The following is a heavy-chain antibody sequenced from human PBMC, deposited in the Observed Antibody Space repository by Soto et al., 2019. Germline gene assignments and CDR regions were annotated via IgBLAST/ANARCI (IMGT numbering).Heavy chain of an antibody. CDR1: GGSISSYD. V-gene: IGHV4-59*01. D-gene: IGHD2-15*01. CDR3: ARAELVVVAATELYYFDY. CDR2: IYYSGST. J-gene: IGHJ4*02. Sequence: SETLSLTCTVSGGSISSYDWSWIRQPPGKGLEWIGYIYYSGSTNYNPSLKSRVTISVDTSKNQFSLKLSSVTAADTAVYYCARAELVVVAATELYYFDYWRQGTLVTVSS.